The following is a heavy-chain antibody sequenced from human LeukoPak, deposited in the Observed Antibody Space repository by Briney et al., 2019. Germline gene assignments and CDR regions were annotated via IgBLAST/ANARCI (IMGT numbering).Heavy chain of an antibody. Sequence: SSETLSLTCTVSGGSISSYYWSWIRQPPGKGLEWIGYIYYSGSTKYNPSLKSRVTISVDTSKNQFSLKLSSVTAADTAVYYCARGARAGYNLEPFDYWGQGTLVTVSS. V-gene: IGHV4-59*08. CDR3: ARGARAGYNLEPFDY. J-gene: IGHJ4*02. CDR1: GGSISSYY. CDR2: IYYSGST. D-gene: IGHD5-24*01.